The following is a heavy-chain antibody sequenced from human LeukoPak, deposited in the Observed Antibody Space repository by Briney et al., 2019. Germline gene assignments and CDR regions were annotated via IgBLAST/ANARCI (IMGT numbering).Heavy chain of an antibody. CDR1: GCTFGDYG. V-gene: IGHV3-49*04. J-gene: IGHJ4*02. D-gene: IGHD5-12*01. CDR2: FTGRTHGETT. CDR3: SRWITTTTFEH. Sequence: PGGSLRLSCTASGCTFGDYGMTWVRQAAGKGLEWVGSFTGRTHGETTEYAASVGGRFTISIDASKSIAYLQMSSLTTEDTATYYCSRWITTTTFEHWGPGTLVVVSS.